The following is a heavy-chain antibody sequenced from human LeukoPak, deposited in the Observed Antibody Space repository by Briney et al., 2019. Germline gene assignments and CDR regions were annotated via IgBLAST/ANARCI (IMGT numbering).Heavy chain of an antibody. J-gene: IGHJ5*02. CDR1: GFTFSSYG. CDR3: AKDAVRGPSTDWFDP. CDR2: ISYDGSNK. D-gene: IGHD3-10*01. Sequence: GGSLRLSCAASGFTFSSYGMHWVRQAPGKGLEWVAVISYDGSNKYYADSVKGRFTISRDNSKNTLYLQMNSLRAEDTAVYYCAKDAVRGPSTDWFDPWGQGTLVTVSS. V-gene: IGHV3-30*18.